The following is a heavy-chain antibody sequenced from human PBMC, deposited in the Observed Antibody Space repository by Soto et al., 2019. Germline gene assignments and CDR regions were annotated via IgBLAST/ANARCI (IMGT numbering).Heavy chain of an antibody. CDR3: AKAIYGDYAPFDF. CDR2: ISYDESEK. V-gene: IGHV3-30*18. J-gene: IGHJ4*02. CDR1: GFTFSSYG. Sequence: QVQLAESGGGVVQPGRSLRLTCAASGFTFSSYGMHWVRQAPGKGLEWVAVISYDESEKHYADSVKGGLTISRDNSKNTLYLQMNSLRTEDTAIYYCAKAIYGDYAPFDFWGQGTLVTVSS. D-gene: IGHD4-17*01.